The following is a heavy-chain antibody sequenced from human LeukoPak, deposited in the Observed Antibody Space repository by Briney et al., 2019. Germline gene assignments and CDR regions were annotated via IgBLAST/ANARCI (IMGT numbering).Heavy chain of an antibody. V-gene: IGHV4-39*07. D-gene: IGHD2-8*01. J-gene: IGHJ4*02. CDR3: ARETNYYFDY. CDR1: GGPISSGDYY. CDR2: INHSGST. Sequence: SETLSLTCTVSGGPISSGDYYWSWIRQPPGKGLEWIGEINHSGSTNHNPSLKRRVTISVDTSKNQISLKLSSVTAADTAVYYCARETNYYFDYWGQGNLVTVSS.